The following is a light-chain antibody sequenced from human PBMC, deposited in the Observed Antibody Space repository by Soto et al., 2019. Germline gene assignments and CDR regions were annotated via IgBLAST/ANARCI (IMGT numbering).Light chain of an antibody. V-gene: IGKV1-5*01. CDR2: DAS. Sequence: DIQMTQSRSTVSACVXGRVGITCRASQSISSWLAWYQQKPGKAPKLLIYDASSLESGVPSRFSGSGSGTEFTLTISSLQSEDFAVYYCQQSYSWPVTFGGGTKVDI. CDR1: QSISSW. CDR3: QQSYSWPVT. J-gene: IGKJ4*01.